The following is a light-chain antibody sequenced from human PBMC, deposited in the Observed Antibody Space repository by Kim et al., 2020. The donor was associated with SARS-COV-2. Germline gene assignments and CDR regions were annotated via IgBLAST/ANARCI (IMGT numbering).Light chain of an antibody. CDR3: AAWDDSRSGV. CDR1: SANIGGHF. J-gene: IGLJ3*02. CDR2: RNT. Sequence: PGQTVTISCSGTSANIGGHFVYWYQQHPGTAPKLLIYRNTHRALGVPDRFSGSKSGTSASLAISGLRYEDEADYYCAAWDDSRSGVFGGGTQLTVL. V-gene: IGLV1-47*01.